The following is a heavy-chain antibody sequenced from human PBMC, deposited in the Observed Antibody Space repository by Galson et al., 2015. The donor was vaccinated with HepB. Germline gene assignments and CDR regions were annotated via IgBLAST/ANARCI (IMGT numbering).Heavy chain of an antibody. D-gene: IGHD2-2*01. CDR3: ARLGVYCSSTSCRRGEYYYYGMDV. V-gene: IGHV2-26*01. CDR2: IFLNDEK. J-gene: IGHJ6*02. Sequence: PALVKPTQTLTLTCTVSGFSLSNARMGVSWIRQPPGKALEWLAHIFLNDEKYYSTSLKSRLTISKDTSKSQVVLTITNMDPVDTATYYCARLGVYCSSTSCRRGEYYYYGMDVWGQGTTVTVSS. CDR1: GFSLSNARMG.